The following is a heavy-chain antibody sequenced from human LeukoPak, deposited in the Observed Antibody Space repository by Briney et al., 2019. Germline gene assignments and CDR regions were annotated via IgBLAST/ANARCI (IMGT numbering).Heavy chain of an antibody. J-gene: IGHJ4*02. CDR2: ISGSGGAT. V-gene: IGHV3-23*01. Sequence: GGSLRLSCAASGFTFSSYAMTWVRQAPGKGLEWVSAISGSGGATYYPDSVKGRFTISRDNSKNTLYLQMNSLRAEDTAVYYCAKEYGSGSYYNVVDYWGQGTLVTVSS. D-gene: IGHD3-10*01. CDR1: GFTFSSYA. CDR3: AKEYGSGSYYNVVDY.